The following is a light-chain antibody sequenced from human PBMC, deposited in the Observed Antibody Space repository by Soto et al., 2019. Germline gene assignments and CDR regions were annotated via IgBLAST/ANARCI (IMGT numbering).Light chain of an antibody. CDR2: EVS. V-gene: IGLV2-14*01. CDR3: TSYSRYSVLV. CDR1: SSDIGGYKY. J-gene: IGLJ3*02. Sequence: QSVLTRPASVSGSPGQSITISCTGTSSDIGGYKYVSWYQQHPGKAPKLIIFEVSNRPSGVSDRFSGSNSGNTASLTISGLQAEDEADSYCTSYSRYSVLVFGGGTKVTV.